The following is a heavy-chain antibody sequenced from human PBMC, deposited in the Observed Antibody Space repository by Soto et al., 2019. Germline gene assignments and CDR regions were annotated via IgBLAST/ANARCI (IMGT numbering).Heavy chain of an antibody. V-gene: IGHV1-69*01. CDR1: GGTFSRYA. CDR2: FIPIFGTA. D-gene: IGHD3-10*01. Sequence: QVQLVQSGAQVKKPGSSVKASCKASGGTFSRYAISWVRQAPGQRHEWMGGFIPIFGTANYAQQFQGRVTITPDEPTSTAYMELGSLRSEDTAVYYCARDYYGSGSYYKPFDYWGQGTLVTVSS. J-gene: IGHJ4*02. CDR3: ARDYYGSGSYYKPFDY.